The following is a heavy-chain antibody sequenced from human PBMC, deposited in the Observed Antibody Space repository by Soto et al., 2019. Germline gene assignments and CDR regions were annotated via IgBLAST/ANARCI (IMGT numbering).Heavy chain of an antibody. D-gene: IGHD3-10*01. Sequence: SETLSLTCTVSGGSISSSSYYWGWIRQPPGKGLGWIGSIYYSGSTYYNPSLKSRVTISVDTSKNQFSLKLSSVTAADTAVYYCARAYGSGSYYNNHYYYGMDVWGQGTTVTVSS. CDR1: GGSISSSSYY. CDR2: IYYSGST. V-gene: IGHV4-39*01. CDR3: ARAYGSGSYYNNHYYYGMDV. J-gene: IGHJ6*02.